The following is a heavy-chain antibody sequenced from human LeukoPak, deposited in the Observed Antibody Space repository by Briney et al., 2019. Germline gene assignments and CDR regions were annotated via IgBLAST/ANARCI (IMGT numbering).Heavy chain of an antibody. D-gene: IGHD6-19*01. CDR1: GFSFRTHW. CDR3: AKWMGRDS. J-gene: IGHJ4*02. CDR2: INQDGRKK. Sequence: AGGSLRLSCAASGFSFRTHWMSWVRQAPGKGLEWVANINQDGRKKFYVDSVEGRFTISRDDAKTSLFLQVNSLRVEDTAVYYCAKWMGRDSWGQGTLVTVSS. V-gene: IGHV3-7*02.